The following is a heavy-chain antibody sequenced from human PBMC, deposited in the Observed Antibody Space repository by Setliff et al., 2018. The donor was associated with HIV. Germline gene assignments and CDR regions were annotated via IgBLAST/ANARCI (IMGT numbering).Heavy chain of an antibody. CDR3: ARNPQPTGTPDYYYYYYMDV. CDR1: GGTFSSYA. J-gene: IGHJ6*03. CDR2: IITIFGTA. Sequence: SVKVSCKASGGTFSSYAISWVRQAPGQGLEWMGRIITIFGTANYAQKFQGRVTITADKSTSTAYMELSSLRSEDTAVYYCARNPQPTGTPDYYYYYYMDVWGKGTTVTVSS. V-gene: IGHV1-69*06. D-gene: IGHD1-1*01.